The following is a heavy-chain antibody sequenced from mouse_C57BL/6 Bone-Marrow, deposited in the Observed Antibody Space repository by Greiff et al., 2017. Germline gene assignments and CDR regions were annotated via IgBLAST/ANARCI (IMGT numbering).Heavy chain of an antibody. CDR1: GYTFTSYW. J-gene: IGHJ3*01. Sequence: QVQLQQPGAELVKPGASVKLSCKASGYTFTSYWMQWVKQRPGQGLEWIGEIDPSDGYTNYNQKFKGKATLTVDTSSSTAYMQLSILTSEDSAVYYCSRTPTVQGVIDYWGQGTLVTVSA. CDR2: IDPSDGYT. D-gene: IGHD1-1*01. CDR3: SRTPTVQGVIDY. V-gene: IGHV1-50*01.